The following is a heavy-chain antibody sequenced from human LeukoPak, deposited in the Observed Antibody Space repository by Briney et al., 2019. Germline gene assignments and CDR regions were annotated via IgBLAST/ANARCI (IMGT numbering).Heavy chain of an antibody. CDR2: ISYDGSNE. CDR1: GFTFSSYV. CDR3: ARDQDAFDI. V-gene: IGHV3-30*04. J-gene: IGHJ3*02. Sequence: GGSLRLSCAASGFTFSSYVMHWVRQAPGKGLEWVAIISYDGSNEYYADSVKGRFTISRDNSKNTLYLQMNSLRAADTAVYYCARDQDAFDIWGQGTMVTVSS.